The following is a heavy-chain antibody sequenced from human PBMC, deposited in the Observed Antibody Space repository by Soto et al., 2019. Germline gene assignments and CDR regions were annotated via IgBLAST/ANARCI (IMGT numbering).Heavy chain of an antibody. CDR2: IKQDGREK. D-gene: IGHD5-18*01. J-gene: IGHJ4*02. CDR3: ARDGNTPMFY. CDR1: GFTFSTYW. Sequence: GGSLRLSCAASGFTFSTYWMTWVRQAPGKGLEWVASIKQDGREKYYVDAVKGRFTISRDNAKNSLYLQMNSLRAEDTAVYYCARDGNTPMFYWGRGTLVTVSS. V-gene: IGHV3-7*04.